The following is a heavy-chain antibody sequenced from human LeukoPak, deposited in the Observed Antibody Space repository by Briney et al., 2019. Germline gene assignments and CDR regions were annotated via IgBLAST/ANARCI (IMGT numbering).Heavy chain of an antibody. J-gene: IGHJ4*02. V-gene: IGHV6-1*01. CDR2: TYYRSKWYD. CDR3: ARAVKLDFDC. D-gene: IGHD4-23*01. Sequence: SQTLSLTCAISGDSFSSNTAAWNWIRQSPSRGLEWLGRTYYRSKWYDDYAESVKSRITINPDTSKNQFSLQLNSVTPEDTAVYYCARAVKLDFDCWGQGTLVTVSS. CDR1: GDSFSSNTAA.